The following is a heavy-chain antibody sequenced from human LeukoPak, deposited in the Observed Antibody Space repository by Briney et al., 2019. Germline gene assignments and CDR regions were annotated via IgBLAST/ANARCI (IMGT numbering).Heavy chain of an antibody. Sequence: GGSLRLSCAASGFTFSSYGMHWVRQAPGKGLEWLASIRSDNSDTHYADSVKGRFTISRDNSKNTLYLQMNNLRVEDTAVFYCVNGESFYGDYGFDYWGQGTLVTVSS. CDR2: IRSDNSDT. V-gene: IGHV3-30*02. CDR3: VNGESFYGDYGFDY. CDR1: GFTFSSYG. D-gene: IGHD4-17*01. J-gene: IGHJ4*02.